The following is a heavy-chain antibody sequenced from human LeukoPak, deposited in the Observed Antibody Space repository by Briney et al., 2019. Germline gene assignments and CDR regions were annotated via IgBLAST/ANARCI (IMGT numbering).Heavy chain of an antibody. V-gene: IGHV3-23*01. CDR3: AKDRYGIWYLTLDY. J-gene: IGHJ4*02. D-gene: IGHD6-13*01. CDR2: ISGSGDTT. Sequence: PGGSLRLSCAASGFTFSSYAMSWVRQAPGKGLERVSVISGSGDTTNYADSVKGRFTISRDNSKNTLYLQMNSLRAEDTAVYYCAKDRYGIWYLTLDYWGQGTLVTVSS. CDR1: GFTFSSYA.